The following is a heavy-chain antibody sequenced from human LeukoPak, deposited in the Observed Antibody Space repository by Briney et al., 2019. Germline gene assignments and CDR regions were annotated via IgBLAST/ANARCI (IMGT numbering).Heavy chain of an antibody. D-gene: IGHD6-19*01. J-gene: IGHJ4*02. Sequence: PGGSLRLSCTASGFTFGDYAMSWVRQAPGKGLEWVGFIRSKAYGGTTEYAASVKGRFTISRDDSKSIAYLQMNSRKTEDTAVYYCTRDVAGYFDYWGQGTLVTVSS. CDR2: IRSKAYGGTT. CDR3: TRDVAGYFDY. V-gene: IGHV3-49*04. CDR1: GFTFGDYA.